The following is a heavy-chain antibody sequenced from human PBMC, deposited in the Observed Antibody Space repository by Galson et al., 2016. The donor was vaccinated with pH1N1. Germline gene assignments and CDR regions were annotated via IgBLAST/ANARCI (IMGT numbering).Heavy chain of an antibody. CDR2: MYPDDSDI. D-gene: IGHD1-26*01. CDR3: ARYSGSFFFDY. J-gene: IGHJ4*02. CDR1: GYSFSSYW. Sequence: QSGAEVKKPGESLKISCQGSGYSFSSYWVAWVRQMPGKGLEWMAIMYPDDSDIKYSPSFEGQVTISADKSISTAYLQWSSLKASDTATYYCARYSGSFFFDYWGQGTLVTVSS. V-gene: IGHV5-51*01.